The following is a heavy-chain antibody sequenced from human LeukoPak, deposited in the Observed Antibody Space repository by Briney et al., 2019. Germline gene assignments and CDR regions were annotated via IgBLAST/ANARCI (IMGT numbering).Heavy chain of an antibody. CDR1: KFTFSHYG. CDR3: AKDAQRGFDYSNSLEY. D-gene: IGHD4-11*01. Sequence: GGSLRLSCAASKFTFSHYGMHWVRQAPGKGLQWVAVIWSDGSNQYYDDSAKGRFTISRDNFNNMVYLQMNSLRADDTGVYYCAKDAQRGFDYSNSLEYWGQGALVTVSS. CDR2: IWSDGSNQ. V-gene: IGHV3-33*06. J-gene: IGHJ4*02.